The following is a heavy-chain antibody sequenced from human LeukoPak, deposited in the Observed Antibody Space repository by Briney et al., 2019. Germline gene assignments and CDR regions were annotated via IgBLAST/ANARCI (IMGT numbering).Heavy chain of an antibody. CDR2: IIPIFGTA. CDR1: GGTFSSYA. J-gene: IGHJ6*03. V-gene: IGHV1-69*05. Sequence: ASVKVSCKASGGTFSSYAISWVRQAPGQGLEWMGGIIPIFGTANYAQKFQGRVTITTDESTSTAYMELSSLRSEDTAVYYCARGDFWSGYLAYYYYMDVWGKGTTVTVSS. CDR3: ARGDFWSGYLAYYYYMDV. D-gene: IGHD3-3*01.